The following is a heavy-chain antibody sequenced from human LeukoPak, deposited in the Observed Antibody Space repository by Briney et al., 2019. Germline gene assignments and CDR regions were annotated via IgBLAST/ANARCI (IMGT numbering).Heavy chain of an antibody. CDR2: INPSGGST. CDR1: GYTSTSYY. D-gene: IGHD6-19*01. J-gene: IGHJ4*02. Sequence: GASVKVSFKASGYTSTSYYMHWVRQAPGQGLGWMGIINPSGGSTSYAQKFQGRVTMTRDTSTSTVYMELSSLRSEDTAVYYCASSRSVAGTKFDYWGQGTLVTVSS. CDR3: ASSRSVAGTKFDY. V-gene: IGHV1-46*01.